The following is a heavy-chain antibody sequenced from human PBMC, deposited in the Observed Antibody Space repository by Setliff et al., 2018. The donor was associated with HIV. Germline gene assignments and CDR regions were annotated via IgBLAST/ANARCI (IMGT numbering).Heavy chain of an antibody. V-gene: IGHV1-69*10. CDR3: ARGGGYFIRPFPPPYYMGR. J-gene: IGHJ6*03. CDR1: GGTFSSQP. CDR2: SIPDLQIT. Sequence: GASVKVSCKAYGGTFSSQPSSWVRQAPGPGLECMGGSIPDLQITRYAEKIQGRLTITADKSTSTVFMELSSLRFDDTAVYYCARGGGYFIRPFPPPYYMGRWDTGSSVTVSS. D-gene: IGHD3-22*01.